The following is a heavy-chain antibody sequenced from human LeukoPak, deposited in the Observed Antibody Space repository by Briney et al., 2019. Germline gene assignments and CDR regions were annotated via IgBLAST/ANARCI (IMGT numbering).Heavy chain of an antibody. V-gene: IGHV1-18*01. CDR1: GYTFTSYG. D-gene: IGHD2-15*01. Sequence: ASVKVSCKASGYTFTSYGFSWVRQAPGQGLEWMGWISAFNGNTNYAQKFQGRVSMTTDTSTSTAYMELRSLRSDDTAVYYCARGPVVGVAAELDVWGKGTTVTISS. CDR3: ARGPVVGVAAELDV. CDR2: ISAFNGNT. J-gene: IGHJ6*04.